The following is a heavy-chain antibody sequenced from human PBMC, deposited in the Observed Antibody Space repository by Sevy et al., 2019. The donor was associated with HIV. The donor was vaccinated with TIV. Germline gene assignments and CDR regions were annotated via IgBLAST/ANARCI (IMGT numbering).Heavy chain of an antibody. CDR3: ARDLPPSATTVAHFDH. Sequence: GGSLRLSCAASGFTFSSYEMNWVRQAPGKGLEWVSYISNSGTTISYSDSVRGRFTISRVNARNSLYLQMNSLRGEDTAVYYCARDLPPSATTVAHFDHWGQGTLVTVSS. J-gene: IGHJ4*02. CDR2: ISNSGTTI. D-gene: IGHD4-17*01. V-gene: IGHV3-48*03. CDR1: GFTFSSYE.